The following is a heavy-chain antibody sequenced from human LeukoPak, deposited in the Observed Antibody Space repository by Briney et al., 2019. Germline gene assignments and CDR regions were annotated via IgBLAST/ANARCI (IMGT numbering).Heavy chain of an antibody. J-gene: IGHJ4*02. CDR1: GDRSTTYG. D-gene: IGHD5-18*01. CDR3: ARDPSHPQLWLLGYFDY. Sequence: GASVKVSCKISGDRSTTYGINWVRQAPGQGLEWMGRIIPILGIANYAQKFQGRVTITADKSTSTAYMELSSLRSEDTAVYYCARDPSHPQLWLLGYFDYWGQGTLVTVSS. V-gene: IGHV1-69*04. CDR2: IIPILGIA.